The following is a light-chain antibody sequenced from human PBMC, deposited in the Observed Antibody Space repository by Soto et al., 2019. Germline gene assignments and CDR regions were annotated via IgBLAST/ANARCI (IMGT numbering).Light chain of an antibody. J-gene: IGLJ2*01. CDR3: SSYTRSSTLV. CDR2: DVS. Sequence: QSALTQPASVSGSPGQSITISCTGTSSDVGFYNYVSWYQQHPGKAPKLIIYDVSNRPSGVSNRFSGSKSGNTASLTISGLQGEDGADYYCSSYTRSSTLVFGGGTKLTVL. V-gene: IGLV2-14*03. CDR1: SSDVGFYNY.